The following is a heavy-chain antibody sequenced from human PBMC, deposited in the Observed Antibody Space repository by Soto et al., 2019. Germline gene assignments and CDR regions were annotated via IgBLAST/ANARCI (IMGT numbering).Heavy chain of an antibody. Sequence: QLQLQESGPGLMKPSETLSLNCTVSGASISGSTSYWGWIRQPPGKGLEWIGKIHYSGSTYDSPSLKSRVTLSVDTSKNQFSLRLSSVTAADTAVYYCARHLMTGPYNYYCNGMDVWGPGTTVTVS. D-gene: IGHD3-9*01. CDR1: GASISGSTSY. CDR2: IHYSGST. V-gene: IGHV4-39*01. CDR3: ARHLMTGPYNYYCNGMDV. J-gene: IGHJ6*02.